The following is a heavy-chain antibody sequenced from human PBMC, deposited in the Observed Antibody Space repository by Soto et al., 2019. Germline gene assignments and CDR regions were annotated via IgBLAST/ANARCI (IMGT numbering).Heavy chain of an antibody. CDR2: IYYSGST. CDR1: GGSISSYY. CDR3: ARLPTGGDFWSGYAISGVDAFDI. V-gene: IGHV4-59*01. Sequence: SETLSLTCTVSGGSISSYYWSWIRQPPGKGLEWIGYIYYSGSTNYNPSLKSRVPISVDTSKNQFSLKLSSVTAADTAVYYCARLPTGGDFWSGYAISGVDAFDIWGQGTMVTVSS. D-gene: IGHD3-3*01. J-gene: IGHJ3*02.